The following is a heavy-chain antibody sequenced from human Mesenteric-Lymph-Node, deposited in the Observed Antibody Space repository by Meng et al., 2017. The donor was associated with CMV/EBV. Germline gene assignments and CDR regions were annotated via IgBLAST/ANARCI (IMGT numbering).Heavy chain of an antibody. CDR1: GFTFSSYW. V-gene: IGHV3-7*03. D-gene: IGHD3-3*01. CDR2: IKYDGSEK. CDR3: AREDFAAREDV. J-gene: IGHJ6*02. Sequence: GGSLRLSCAASGFTFSSYWMTWVRQAPGKGLEWVANIKYDGSEKHYVDSVKGRFTISRDNAENSVYLQMNSLRAEDTAVYYCAREDFAAREDVWGQGTTVTVSS.